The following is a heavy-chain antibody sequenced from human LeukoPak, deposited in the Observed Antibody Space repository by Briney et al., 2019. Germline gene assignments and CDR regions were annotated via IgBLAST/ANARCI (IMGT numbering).Heavy chain of an antibody. Sequence: SETLSLTCTVSSGSISGYYWSWIRQSPGKGLEWIGYIYSSGTTNYNPSLKSRVTISVDSSKNQFSLRLNSVTAADTAVYYCAGGRGSDHQYNWFDPWGQGALVLVSS. J-gene: IGHJ5*02. D-gene: IGHD2-21*02. V-gene: IGHV4-59*01. CDR1: SGSISGYY. CDR3: AGGRGSDHQYNWFDP. CDR2: IYSSGTT.